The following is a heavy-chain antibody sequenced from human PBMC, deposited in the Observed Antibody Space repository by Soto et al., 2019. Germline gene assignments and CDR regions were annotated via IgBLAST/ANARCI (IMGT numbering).Heavy chain of an antibody. CDR1: GGSISSSSYY. D-gene: IGHD2-15*01. CDR2: IYYSGST. J-gene: IGHJ4*02. CDR3: AREFEGSCYSD. V-gene: IGHV4-39*02. Sequence: QLQLQESGPGLVKPSETLSLTCTVSGGSISSSSYYWGWIRQPPGKGLEWIGSIYYSGSTYYNPSLKSRVTISVDTSKNQFSLKLSSVTAADTAVYYCAREFEGSCYSDWGQGTLVTVSS.